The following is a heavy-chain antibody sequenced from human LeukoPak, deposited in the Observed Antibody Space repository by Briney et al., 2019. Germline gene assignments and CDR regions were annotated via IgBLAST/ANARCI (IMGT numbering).Heavy chain of an antibody. CDR1: GYTFTGYY. Sequence: ASVKVSFKASGYTFTGYYMHWVRQAPGQGLEWMGWINPNSGGTNYAQKFQGRVTMTRDTSISTAYMELSRLRSDDTAVYYCASDLHPWWHLDYWGQGTLVTVSS. CDR2: INPNSGGT. D-gene: IGHD2-8*02. J-gene: IGHJ4*02. V-gene: IGHV1-2*02. CDR3: ASDLHPWWHLDY.